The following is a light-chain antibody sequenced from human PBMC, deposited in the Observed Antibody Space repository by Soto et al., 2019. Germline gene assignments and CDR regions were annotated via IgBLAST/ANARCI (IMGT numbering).Light chain of an antibody. CDR2: RAS. J-gene: IGKJ1*01. Sequence: DIQMTQSPSTLSASVGDRVTITCLASQSISSWLAWYQQKPGKAPKLLIYRASSLESGVPSRFSGSGSETEFTLTICSLQPDAFATYYCQQYNSYSWPFGQGTKVDIK. CDR1: QSISSW. V-gene: IGKV1-5*03. CDR3: QQYNSYSWP.